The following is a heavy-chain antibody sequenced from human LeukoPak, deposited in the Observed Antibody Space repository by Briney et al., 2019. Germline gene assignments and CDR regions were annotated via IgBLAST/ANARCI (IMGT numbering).Heavy chain of an antibody. CDR1: GFTFSSYE. V-gene: IGHV3-48*03. CDR3: ARETGSYDY. J-gene: IGHJ4*02. Sequence: GGSLRLSCAASGFTFSSYEMNWVRQAPGKGLEWVSYISSSGSTVYYADSVKGRFTISRDNAKNSLYLQMNSLRAEDTAVYYCARETGSYDYWGQGTLVTVSS. CDR2: ISSSGSTV. D-gene: IGHD3-9*01.